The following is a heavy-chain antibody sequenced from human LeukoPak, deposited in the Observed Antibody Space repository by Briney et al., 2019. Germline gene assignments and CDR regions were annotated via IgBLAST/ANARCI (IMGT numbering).Heavy chain of an antibody. CDR2: ISSSTTYI. Sequence: GGSLRLSCAASGFTFTSYNMNWVRQAPGKGLEWVSSISSSTTYIYYADSVKGRFTISRDNAKNSLYLQMDSLRAEDTAMYYCARAGALDIWGQGTTVTVSS. J-gene: IGHJ3*02. CDR1: GFTFTSYN. V-gene: IGHV3-21*01. CDR3: ARAGALDI.